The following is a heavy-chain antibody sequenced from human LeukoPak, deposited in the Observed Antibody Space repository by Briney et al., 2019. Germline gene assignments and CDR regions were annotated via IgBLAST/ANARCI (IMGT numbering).Heavy chain of an antibody. Sequence: GGSLRLSCEVSGITFSNFAMAWVRQAPGQGLEWLSTIAGSGGNTYYADSVKGRFTISRDNSKNTLFLQMDSLRAEDTAVYYCAKGRGSSSSYHFDYWGQGTLVTVSS. V-gene: IGHV3-23*01. CDR2: IAGSGGNT. CDR1: GITFSNFA. CDR3: AKGRGSSSSYHFDY. J-gene: IGHJ4*02. D-gene: IGHD6-13*01.